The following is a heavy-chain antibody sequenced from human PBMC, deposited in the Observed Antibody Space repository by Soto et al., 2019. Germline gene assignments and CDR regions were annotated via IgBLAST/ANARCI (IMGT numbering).Heavy chain of an antibody. V-gene: IGHV1-69*02. Sequence: QVQLVQSGAEVKKPGSSVKVSCKASGDTFSSYTLDWVRQAPGQGLEWMGRIIPLPGLPFYAQNFQGRLTITADASTSTAYMELSSLRSEDTAIYFCARGQWQQPHSMDVWGQGTTVTVSS. CDR1: GDTFSSYT. D-gene: IGHD6-13*01. CDR3: ARGQWQQPHSMDV. CDR2: IIPLPGLP. J-gene: IGHJ6*02.